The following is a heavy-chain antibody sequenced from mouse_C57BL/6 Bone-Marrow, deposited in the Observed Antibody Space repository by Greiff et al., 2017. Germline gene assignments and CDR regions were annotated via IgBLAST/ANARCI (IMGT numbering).Heavy chain of an antibody. CDR1: GYSFTSYY. J-gene: IGHJ2*01. Sequence: VKLVESGPELVKPGASVKISCKASGYSFTSYYIHWVKQRPGQGLEWIGWIYPGSGNTKYNEKFKGKATLTADTSSSTAYMQLSSLTSEDSAVYYCARKLWNYFDYWGQGTTLTVSS. CDR3: ARKLWNYFDY. CDR2: IYPGSGNT. D-gene: IGHD1-3*01. V-gene: IGHV1-66*01.